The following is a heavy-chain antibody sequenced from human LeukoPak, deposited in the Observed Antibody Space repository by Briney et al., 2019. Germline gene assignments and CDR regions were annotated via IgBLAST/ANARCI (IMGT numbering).Heavy chain of an antibody. V-gene: IGHV3-48*03. CDR2: ISSSGSTI. CDR3: ARDWRAYSGYDEYYFDY. J-gene: IGHJ4*02. D-gene: IGHD5-12*01. Sequence: PGGSLRLSCAASGFTFSGYEMNWVRQAPGKGLEWVSYISSSGSTIYYADSVKGRFTISRDNAKNSLYLQMNSLRAEDTAVYYCARDWRAYSGYDEYYFDYWGQGTLVTVSS. CDR1: GFTFSGYE.